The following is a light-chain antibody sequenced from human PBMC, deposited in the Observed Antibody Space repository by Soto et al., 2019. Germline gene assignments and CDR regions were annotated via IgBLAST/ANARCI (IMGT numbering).Light chain of an antibody. CDR1: QSVSNN. Sequence: RVLTQSPGTLSVSPGERATLSCRASQSVSNNLAWYQQKPGQAPRLLIYGASTRATGISARFSGSGSETEFTLTIDSLQSEDFAVYYCQQYNSWPRTLGQGTKVDIK. CDR3: QQYNSWPRT. V-gene: IGKV3-15*01. J-gene: IGKJ1*01. CDR2: GAS.